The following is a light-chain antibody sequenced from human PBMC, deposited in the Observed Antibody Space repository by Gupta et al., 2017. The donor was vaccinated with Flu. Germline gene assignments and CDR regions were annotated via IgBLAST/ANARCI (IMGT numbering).Light chain of an antibody. CDR3: QQYYSTPWT. Sequence: DIQMTQSPSSLSASVGDRVTITCRASHSISSYLAWYQQKPGKAPNLLIYAASSLESGVPSRFSGSGSGTDFTLTISSLQPEDFATYYCQQYYSTPWTFGQGTKVEI. J-gene: IGKJ1*01. CDR1: HSISSY. V-gene: IGKV1-39*01. CDR2: AAS.